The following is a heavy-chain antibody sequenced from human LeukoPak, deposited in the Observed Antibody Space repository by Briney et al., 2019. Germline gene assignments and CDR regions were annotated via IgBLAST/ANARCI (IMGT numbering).Heavy chain of an antibody. D-gene: IGHD3-3*01. CDR1: GGSFSGYY. V-gene: IGHV4-34*01. CDR3: ARTITIFGLVNDY. CDR2: INHSGST. Sequence: SETLSLTCAVYGGSFSGYYWSWIRQPPGEGLEWIGEINHSGSTNYNPSLKSRVTISVDTSKNQFSLKLSSVTAADTAVYYCARTITIFGLVNDYWGQGTLVTVSS. J-gene: IGHJ4*02.